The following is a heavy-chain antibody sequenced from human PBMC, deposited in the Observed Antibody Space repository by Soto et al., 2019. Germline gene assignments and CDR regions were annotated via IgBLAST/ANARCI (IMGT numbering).Heavy chain of an antibody. V-gene: IGHV1-18*01. J-gene: IGHJ6*02. CDR1: GYTFTNYD. Sequence: QVHLVQSGAEVKKPGASVKVSCKASGYTFTNYDINWVRQAPGQGLEWMGWISTYTGNTNYAQKLQGRVTMTTDTTTSTAYMELRSLRSADTAVYYCARGDYYGSGRPTPGGMDVWGQGTTVTVSS. CDR2: ISTYTGNT. D-gene: IGHD3-10*01. CDR3: ARGDYYGSGRPTPGGMDV.